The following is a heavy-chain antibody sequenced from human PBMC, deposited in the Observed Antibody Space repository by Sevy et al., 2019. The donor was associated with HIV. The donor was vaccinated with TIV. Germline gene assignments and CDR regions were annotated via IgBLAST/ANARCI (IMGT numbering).Heavy chain of an antibody. V-gene: IGHV3-53*01. CDR1: GFTVSSNY. Sequence: GGSLRLSCAASGFTVSSNYMSWVRQAPGKGLEWVSVIYSGGSTYYADSVKGRFTISRDNSKTTLYLQMNSLRAEDTAVYYCARDLEYCSGGSCYSTWGQGTLVTVSS. J-gene: IGHJ5*02. D-gene: IGHD2-15*01. CDR3: ARDLEYCSGGSCYST. CDR2: IYSGGST.